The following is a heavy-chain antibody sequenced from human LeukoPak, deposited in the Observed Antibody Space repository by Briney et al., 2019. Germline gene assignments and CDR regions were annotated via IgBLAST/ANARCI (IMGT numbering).Heavy chain of an antibody. CDR2: INHSGST. V-gene: IGHV4-34*01. J-gene: IGHJ2*01. CDR1: GGSFSDYY. D-gene: IGHD3-22*01. Sequence: SETLSLTCAVYGGSFSDYYWTWIRQPPGKGLEWIGEINHSGSTNYNPSLKSRVTISVDTSKNQFSLKLSSVTAADTAVYYCARVDYYDSSGYYYGYYWYFDLWGRGTLVTVSS. CDR3: ARVDYYDSSGYYYGYYWYFDL.